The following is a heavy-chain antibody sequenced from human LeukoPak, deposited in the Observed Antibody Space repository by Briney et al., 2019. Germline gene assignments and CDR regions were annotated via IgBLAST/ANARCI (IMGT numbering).Heavy chain of an antibody. CDR3: ARGIIVGATWGENDNWFDP. CDR1: GGSISSYY. CDR2: IFYSGST. D-gene: IGHD1-26*01. V-gene: IGHV4-59*01. J-gene: IGHJ5*02. Sequence: KPSETLSLTCTVSGGSISSYYWSWIRQPPGKGLEWIAYIFYSGSTNYNPSLKSRVTISVDTSKNQFSLKLSSVTAADTAVYYCARGIIVGATWGENDNWFDPWGQGTLVTVSS.